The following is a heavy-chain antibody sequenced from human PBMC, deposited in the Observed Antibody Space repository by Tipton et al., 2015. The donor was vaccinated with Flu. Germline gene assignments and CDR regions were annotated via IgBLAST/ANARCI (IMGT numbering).Heavy chain of an antibody. J-gene: IGHJ4*02. CDR1: GDSISGGDYY. V-gene: IGHV4-30-4*01. Sequence: TLSLTCTVSGDSISGGDYYWSWVRQPPGKGLEWIGYVFYSGNTYYNPSLKSRETISVDTSKNQFSLRLTSVTVADTAVYYCTRDAHDSSGHYYFTDSWGQGTLITVSS. CDR2: VFYSGNT. CDR3: TRDAHDSSGHYYFTDS. D-gene: IGHD3-22*01.